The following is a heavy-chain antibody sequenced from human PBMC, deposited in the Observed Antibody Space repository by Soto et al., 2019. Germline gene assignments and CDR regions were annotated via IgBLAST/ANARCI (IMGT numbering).Heavy chain of an antibody. CDR1: GYSFTSYW. Sequence: ESLKISCKGSGYSFTSYWIGWVRQMPGKGLEWMGIIYPGDSDTRYSPSFQGQVTISADKSISTAYLQWSSLKASDTAMYYCARISPAVVTPDAFDIWGQGTMVTVSS. V-gene: IGHV5-51*01. D-gene: IGHD2-21*02. CDR2: IYPGDSDT. J-gene: IGHJ3*02. CDR3: ARISPAVVTPDAFDI.